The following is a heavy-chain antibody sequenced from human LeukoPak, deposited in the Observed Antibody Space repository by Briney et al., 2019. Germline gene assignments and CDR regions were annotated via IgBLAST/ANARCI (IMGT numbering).Heavy chain of an antibody. CDR1: GYTFTSYG. CDR2: ISAYNGNT. Sequence: ASVKVSCAASGYTFTSYGISWVRQAPGQGLEWMGWISAYNGNTNYAQKLQGRVTMTTDTSTSTAYMELRSLRSDDTAVYYCARDITMVRGVILGYWGQGTPVTVSS. D-gene: IGHD3-10*01. CDR3: ARDITMVRGVILGY. J-gene: IGHJ4*02. V-gene: IGHV1-18*01.